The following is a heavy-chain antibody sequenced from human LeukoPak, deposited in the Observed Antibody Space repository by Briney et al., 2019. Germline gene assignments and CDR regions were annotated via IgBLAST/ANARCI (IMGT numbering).Heavy chain of an antibody. V-gene: IGHV1-2*02. J-gene: IGHJ5*02. D-gene: IGHD2-21*01. Sequence: VASVKVSCKTSGYSFTDYYMHWVRQAPGQGLEWMGWIYPKSGGTSSAQKFQGRVTMTRDTSITTVYMEVSWLTSDDTAIYYCARADRLDGGPYLIGPWGQGTLVTVSS. CDR1: GYSFTDYY. CDR2: IYPKSGGT. CDR3: ARADRLDGGPYLIGP.